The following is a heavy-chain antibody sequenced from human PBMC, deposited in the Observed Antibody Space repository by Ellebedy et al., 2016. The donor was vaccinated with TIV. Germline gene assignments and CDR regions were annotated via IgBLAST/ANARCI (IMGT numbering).Heavy chain of an antibody. Sequence: GESLKISCAASGFTFSSYAMSWVRQAPGKGLEWVSAISGSGGSTYYADSVKSRFTISRDNSKNTLYLQMNSLRAEDTAVYYCAKDRWLTTSGYWGQGTLVTVSS. J-gene: IGHJ4*02. CDR3: AKDRWLTTSGY. D-gene: IGHD3-22*01. CDR1: GFTFSSYA. V-gene: IGHV3-23*01. CDR2: ISGSGGST.